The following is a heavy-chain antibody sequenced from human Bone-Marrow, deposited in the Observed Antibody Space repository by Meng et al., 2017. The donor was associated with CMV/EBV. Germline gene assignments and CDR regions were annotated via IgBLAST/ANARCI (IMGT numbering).Heavy chain of an antibody. CDR2: INWNGVST. CDR3: ARVSTGTHWYFDL. D-gene: IGHD1-1*01. Sequence: CAASGFTFDDHGMRWVRQAPGKGLEWVSGINWNGVSTGYADSVKGRFTISRDNAKNSLYLQMNSLRTEDTALYHCARVSTGTHWYFDLWGRGTLVTVSS. CDR1: GFTFDDHG. V-gene: IGHV3-20*01. J-gene: IGHJ2*01.